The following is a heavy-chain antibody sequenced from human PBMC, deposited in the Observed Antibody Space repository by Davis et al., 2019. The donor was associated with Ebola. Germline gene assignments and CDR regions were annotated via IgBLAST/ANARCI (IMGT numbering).Heavy chain of an antibody. CDR3: ARNYYDSSGWFDP. CDR1: GYTFTGYY. J-gene: IGHJ5*02. Sequence: ASVKVSCKASGYTFTGYYMHWVRQAPGQELAWMGWINPNSGGTNYAQKLQGRVTMTTDTSTSTAYMELRSLRSDDTAVYYCARNYYDSSGWFDPWGQGTLVTVSS. CDR2: INPNSGGT. V-gene: IGHV1-2*02. D-gene: IGHD3-22*01.